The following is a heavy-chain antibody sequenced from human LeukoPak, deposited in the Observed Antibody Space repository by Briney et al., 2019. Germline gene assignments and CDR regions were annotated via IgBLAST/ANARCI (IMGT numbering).Heavy chain of an antibody. J-gene: IGHJ4*02. D-gene: IGHD1-26*01. CDR2: ISSSGSYI. V-gene: IGHV3-21*01. CDR3: VRDPAFGWELPLAY. CDR1: GSTFSNYS. Sequence: PGGSLRLSCTASGSTFSNYSMHWVRQAPGKGLEWVSSISSSGSYIYYGDSMKGRFTISRDNAKNSLFLQMNSLRAEDTAVYYCVRDPAFGWELPLAYWGQGTLVTVSS.